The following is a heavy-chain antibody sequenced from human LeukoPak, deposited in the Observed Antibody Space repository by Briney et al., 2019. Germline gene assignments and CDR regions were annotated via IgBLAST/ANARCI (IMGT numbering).Heavy chain of an antibody. D-gene: IGHD3-3*01. J-gene: IGHJ4*02. CDR1: GFTFSNYD. CDR3: AKENDFAY. Sequence: GGSLRLSCAASGFTFSNYDMHWVRQAPGKGLEWVAVISHDGTNKYYADSVKGRFTISRDNSKSTLYLQMNSLRAEDTAVYYCAKENDFAYWGQGTLVTVSS. CDR2: ISHDGTNK. V-gene: IGHV3-30*18.